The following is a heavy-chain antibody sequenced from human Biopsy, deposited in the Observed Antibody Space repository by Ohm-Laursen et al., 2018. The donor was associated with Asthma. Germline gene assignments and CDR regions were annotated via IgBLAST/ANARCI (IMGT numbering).Heavy chain of an antibody. V-gene: IGHV1-69*13. CDR1: GGTFNTYV. Sequence: SVKVSCKSLGGTFNTYVIGWVRQAPGQGRERMGGINSVFGTTTYPQKLQDRVTITADDSTSPVYMELSSLRSEDTAVYYCARKAGSCISRTCYSLDFWGQGTLVTVSS. J-gene: IGHJ4*02. CDR3: ARKAGSCISRTCYSLDF. CDR2: INSVFGTT. D-gene: IGHD2-2*01.